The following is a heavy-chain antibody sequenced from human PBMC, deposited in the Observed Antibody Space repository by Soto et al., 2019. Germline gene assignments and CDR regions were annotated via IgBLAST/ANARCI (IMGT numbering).Heavy chain of an antibody. CDR3: AKEAPSDRPYNWNDVSFDI. CDR2: ISGSGGST. J-gene: IGHJ3*02. V-gene: IGHV3-23*01. D-gene: IGHD1-1*01. Sequence: GGSLRLSCAASGFTISSYAMSWVRQAPGKGLEWVSAISGSGGSTYYADSVKGRFTISRDNSKNTLYLQMNSLRAEDTAVYYCAKEAPSDRPYNWNDVSFDIWGQGTMVTVSS. CDR1: GFTISSYA.